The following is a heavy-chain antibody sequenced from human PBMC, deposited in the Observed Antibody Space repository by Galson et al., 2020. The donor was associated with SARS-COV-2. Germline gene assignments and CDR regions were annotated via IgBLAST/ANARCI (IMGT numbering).Heavy chain of an antibody. V-gene: IGHV4-38-2*02. CDR3: VRGVAAGGFYFDS. CDR2: MYQTGST. D-gene: IGHD6-13*01. Sequence: SETLSLTCTVAGSSITDNYYWGWIRQPPGKGLAWIGNMYQTGSTYYNPSLKSRLTISLDSSNNQFSLSLSSVTAADSAIYYCVRGVAAGGFYFDSWGQKTLVTVSS. J-gene: IGHJ4*02. CDR1: GSSITDNYY.